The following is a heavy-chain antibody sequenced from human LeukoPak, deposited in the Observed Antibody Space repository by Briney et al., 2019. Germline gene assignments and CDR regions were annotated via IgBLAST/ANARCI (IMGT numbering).Heavy chain of an antibody. J-gene: IGHJ4*02. CDR3: ARDGTTGII. D-gene: IGHD1-7*01. Sequence: SETLSLTCAVYGGSFSGYYWSWIRQPPGKGLEWIGEINHSGSTNYNPSLKSRVTMSVDTSKNQFSLKLSSVTAADTAVYYCARDGTTGIIWGQGTLVTVSS. CDR1: GGSFSGYY. V-gene: IGHV4-34*01. CDR2: INHSGST.